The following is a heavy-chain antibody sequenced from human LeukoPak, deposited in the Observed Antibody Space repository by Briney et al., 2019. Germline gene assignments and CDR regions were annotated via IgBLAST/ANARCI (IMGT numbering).Heavy chain of an antibody. J-gene: IGHJ1*01. CDR2: IFFHVNVK. D-gene: IGHD1-1*01. CDR1: GFRLSGSN. CDR3: AKDSNWSCDN. V-gene: IGHV3-30*02. Sequence: VGCLRLSSAPSGFRLSGSNMRSVCRALGKRLWWGALIFFHVNVKHYTHSVKGQFAISRDNSKNLLFLQMNSLKPEDTAVYYCAKDSNWSCDNWGQGSLVTVSP.